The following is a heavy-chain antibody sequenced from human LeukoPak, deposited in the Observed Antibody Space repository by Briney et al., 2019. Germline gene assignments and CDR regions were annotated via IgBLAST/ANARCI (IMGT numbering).Heavy chain of an antibody. CDR1: GGSISSYY. Sequence: SETLSLTCTVSGGSISSYYWSWIRQPAGNGLEWIGRIYTSGSTNYNPSLKSRVTMSLDTSKNQFSLKLSSVTAADTAVYYCARDSGTTGEVKFDPWGQGTLVTVSS. V-gene: IGHV4-4*07. CDR2: IYTSGST. CDR3: ARDSGTTGEVKFDP. J-gene: IGHJ5*02. D-gene: IGHD3-10*01.